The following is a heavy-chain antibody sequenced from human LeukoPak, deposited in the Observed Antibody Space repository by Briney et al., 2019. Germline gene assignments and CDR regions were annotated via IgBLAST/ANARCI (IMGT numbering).Heavy chain of an antibody. V-gene: IGHV3-53*01. D-gene: IGHD2-15*01. CDR3: ARVVVVSSHADYFDF. J-gene: IGHJ4*02. CDR2: IYYTGST. Sequence: GGSLRLPCAASGLTVSGNYMSWVRQAPGKGLEWVSIIYYTGSTYYADSVRGRFTISRDISKNTVYLQVNSLRAEDTAVYYCARVVVVSSHADYFDFWGQGTLVTVSS. CDR1: GLTVSGNY.